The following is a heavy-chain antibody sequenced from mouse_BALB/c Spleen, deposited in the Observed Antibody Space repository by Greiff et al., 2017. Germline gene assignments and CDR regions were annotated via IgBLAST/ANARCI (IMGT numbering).Heavy chain of an antibody. CDR2: IDPSDSYT. V-gene: IGHV1-69*02. Sequence: QVQLQQPGAELVKPGASVKLSCKASGYTFTSYWMHWVKQRPGQGLEWIGEIDPSDSYTNYNHKFKGKATLTVDKSSSTAYMQLSSLTSEDSAVYYCARSPSYSPYAMDYWGQGTSVTVSS. J-gene: IGHJ4*01. CDR3: ARSPSYSPYAMDY. CDR1: GYTFTSYW. D-gene: IGHD2-12*01.